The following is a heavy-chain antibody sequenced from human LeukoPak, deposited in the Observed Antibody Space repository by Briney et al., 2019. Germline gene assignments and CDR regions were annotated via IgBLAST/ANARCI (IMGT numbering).Heavy chain of an antibody. D-gene: IGHD3-3*01. Sequence: HGESLKISCKGSGYSFTSYWIGWVRQMPGKGLEWMGIIYPGDSDTRYSPSFQGQVTISADKSISTAYLQWSSLKASDTAMYYCARPLVQYYDFWSGYSKGTQEYYFDYWGQGTLVTVSS. CDR3: ARPLVQYYDFWSGYSKGTQEYYFDY. J-gene: IGHJ4*02. CDR1: GYSFTSYW. CDR2: IYPGDSDT. V-gene: IGHV5-51*01.